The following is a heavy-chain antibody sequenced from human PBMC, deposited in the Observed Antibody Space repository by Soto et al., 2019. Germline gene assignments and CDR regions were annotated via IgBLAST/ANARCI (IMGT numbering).Heavy chain of an antibody. CDR1: GFTFSNAW. CDR3: TTDVSTYSSGWPKTATSQLNDY. V-gene: IGHV3-15*07. Sequence: GGSLRLSCAASGFTFSNAWMNWVRQAPGKGLEWVGRIKSKTDGGTTDYAAPVKGRFTISRDDSKNTLYLQMNSLKTEDTAVYYCTTDVSTYSSGWPKTATSQLNDYWGQGTLVTVSS. D-gene: IGHD6-19*01. J-gene: IGHJ4*02. CDR2: IKSKTDGGTT.